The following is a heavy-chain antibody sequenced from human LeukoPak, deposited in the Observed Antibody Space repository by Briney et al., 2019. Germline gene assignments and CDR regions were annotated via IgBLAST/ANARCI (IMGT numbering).Heavy chain of an antibody. J-gene: IGHJ1*01. D-gene: IGHD6-13*01. CDR1: GFTFSDYY. CDR2: ISSSGSTI. CDR3: ARVLGSSWYSCFQH. Sequence: GGSLRLSCAASGFTFSDYYMSWIRQAPGKGLEWVSYISSSGSTIYYADSVKGRFTISRDNAKNSLYLQMNSLRAEDTAVYYCARVLGSSWYSCFQHWGQGTLVTVSS. V-gene: IGHV3-11*01.